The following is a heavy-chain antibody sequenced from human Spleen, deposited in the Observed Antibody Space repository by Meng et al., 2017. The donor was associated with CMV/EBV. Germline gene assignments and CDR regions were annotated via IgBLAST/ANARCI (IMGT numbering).Heavy chain of an antibody. CDR2: IRPSGGIT. CDR1: TYIFNNYN. Sequence: CKTPTYIFNNYNIRWGRQAPGHGMEWMGIIRPSGGITQYAEEFQGRVTMTRDTSTSTVYMELSSLKSEDAAVYYCATEPLLGYRFDYWGQGTLVTVSS. D-gene: IGHD5-12*01. J-gene: IGHJ4*02. V-gene: IGHV1-46*02. CDR3: ATEPLLGYRFDY.